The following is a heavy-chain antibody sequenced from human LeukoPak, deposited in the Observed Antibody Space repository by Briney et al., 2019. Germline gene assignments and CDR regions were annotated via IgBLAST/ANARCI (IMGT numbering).Heavy chain of an antibody. CDR3: ASTPSSGYYYADAFDI. CDR1: GGSFSGYY. J-gene: IGHJ3*02. D-gene: IGHD3-22*01. CDR2: IYHSGST. Sequence: PSETLSLTCAVYGGSFSGYYWSWIRQPPGKGLEWIGSIYHSGSTYYNPSLKSRVTISVDTSKNQFSLKLSSVTAADTAVYYCASTPSSGYYYADAFDIWGQGTMVTVSS. V-gene: IGHV4-34*01.